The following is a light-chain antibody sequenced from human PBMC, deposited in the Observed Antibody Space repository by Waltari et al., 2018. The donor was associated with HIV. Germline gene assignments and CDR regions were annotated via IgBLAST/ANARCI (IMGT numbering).Light chain of an antibody. CDR3: CSYTGTYTLL. V-gene: IGLV2-11*01. J-gene: IGLJ3*02. CDR2: DVT. Sequence: SALTQPRSVSGSPGQSVTISCTGTSSDVGAYNYVYWYHQHPDKEPKGMIYDVTKPPSGVPDRFSGSKSGNTASLTISGLQAEDEADYYCCSYTGTYTLLFGGGTKLTVL. CDR1: SSDVGAYNY.